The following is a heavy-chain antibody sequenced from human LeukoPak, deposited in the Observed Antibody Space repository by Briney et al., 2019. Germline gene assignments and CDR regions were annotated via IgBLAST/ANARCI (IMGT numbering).Heavy chain of an antibody. J-gene: IGHJ4*02. CDR3: VKISTTDRQYYFDY. V-gene: IGHV3-64D*06. CDR1: GFTFSNYA. Sequence: GGSLRLSCSASGFTFSNYAMHWVRQAPGKGLEYVSAINTNGRSTYYADSVKGKFTISRDDSNNTLYLHMSSLRAEDTAVYYCVKISTTDRQYYFDYWGQGTLVTVSS. CDR2: INTNGRST. D-gene: IGHD1-14*01.